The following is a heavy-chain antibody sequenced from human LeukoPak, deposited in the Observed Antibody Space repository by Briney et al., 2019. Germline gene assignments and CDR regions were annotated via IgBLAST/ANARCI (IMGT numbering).Heavy chain of an antibody. CDR2: INPNSGGT. J-gene: IGHJ3*02. CDR3: ARGPYGSGMDAFDI. V-gene: IGHV1-2*04. Sequence: ASVEVSCKASGYTFTSYYMHWVRQAPGQGLEWMGWINPNSGGTNYAQKFQGWVTMTRDTSISTAYMELSRLRSDDTAVYYCARGPYGSGMDAFDIWGQGTMVTVSS. CDR1: GYTFTSYY. D-gene: IGHD3-10*01.